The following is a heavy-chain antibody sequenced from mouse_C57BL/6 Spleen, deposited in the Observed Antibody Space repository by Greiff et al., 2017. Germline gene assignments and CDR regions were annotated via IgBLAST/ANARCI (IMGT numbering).Heavy chain of an antibody. CDR3: ARQNSYYDYDDYAMDY. D-gene: IGHD2-4*01. V-gene: IGHV5-6*01. CDR1: GFTFSSYG. Sequence: EVKLQESGGDLVKPGGSLKLSCAASGFTFSSYGMSWVRQTPDKRLEWVATISSGGSYTYYPDSVKGRFTISRDNAKNTLYLQMSSLKSEDTAMYYCARQNSYYDYDDYAMDYWGQGTSVTVSS. J-gene: IGHJ4*01. CDR2: ISSGGSYT.